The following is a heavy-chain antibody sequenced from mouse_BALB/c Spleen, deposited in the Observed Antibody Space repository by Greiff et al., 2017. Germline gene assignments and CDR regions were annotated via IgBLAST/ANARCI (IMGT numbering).Heavy chain of an antibody. CDR3: ARDAYYRYGAWFAY. D-gene: IGHD2-14*01. CDR2: IRNKANGYTT. V-gene: IGHV7-3*02. Sequence: EVNVVESGGGLVQPGGSLRLSCATSGFTFTDYYMSWVRQPPGKALEWLGFIRNKANGYTTEYSASVKGRFTISRDNSQSILYLQMNTLRAEDSATYYCARDAYYRYGAWFAYWGQGTLGTVSA. CDR1: GFTFTDYY. J-gene: IGHJ3*01.